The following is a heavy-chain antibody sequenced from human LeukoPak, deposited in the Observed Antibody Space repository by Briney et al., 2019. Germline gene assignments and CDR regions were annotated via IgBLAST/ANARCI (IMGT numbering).Heavy chain of an antibody. CDR1: GFTFNNYA. Sequence: GGSLRLSCAASGFTFNNYAMSWVRQAPGKGLEWVSGISGSGGSTYYADSVKGRFTISRDNSKNTLYLQMNSLRAEDTAVYYCARAQNMVRGPFDYWGQGTLVTVSS. CDR2: ISGSGGST. V-gene: IGHV3-23*01. D-gene: IGHD3-10*01. J-gene: IGHJ4*02. CDR3: ARAQNMVRGPFDY.